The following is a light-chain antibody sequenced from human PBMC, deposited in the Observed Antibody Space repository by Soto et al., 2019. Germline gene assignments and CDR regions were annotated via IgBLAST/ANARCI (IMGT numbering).Light chain of an antibody. J-gene: IGLJ3*02. Sequence: QSVLTQPRSVSGSPGQSVTISCTGTSSDVGNYNYVSWYQQQPGKAPKLMIYDVSKRPSGVPDHFSGSKSGNTASLTISGLQDEDEADYYCCSYAGSYTWVFGGGTKLTVL. CDR1: SSDVGNYNY. V-gene: IGLV2-11*01. CDR2: DVS. CDR3: CSYAGSYTWV.